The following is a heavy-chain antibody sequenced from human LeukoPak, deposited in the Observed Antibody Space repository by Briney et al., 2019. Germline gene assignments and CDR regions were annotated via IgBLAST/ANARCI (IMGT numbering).Heavy chain of an antibody. CDR3: AKEIDSSGYYDY. Sequence: GESLKISCAASGFTFSSYAMSWVRQAPGKGPEWVSAISGSGGSTYYAASVKGRFTISRDNSKNTLYLQMNSLRAEDTAVYYCAKEIDSSGYYDYWGQGTLVTVSS. V-gene: IGHV3-23*01. CDR2: ISGSGGST. J-gene: IGHJ4*02. CDR1: GFTFSSYA. D-gene: IGHD3-22*01.